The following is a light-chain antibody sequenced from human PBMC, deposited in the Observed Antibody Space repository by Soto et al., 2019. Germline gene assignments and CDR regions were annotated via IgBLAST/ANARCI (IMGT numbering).Light chain of an antibody. J-gene: IGLJ2*01. CDR1: GSNIGAAYD. CDR3: QSYDSSLSLVV. Sequence: QSVLTQPPSLSGAPGQRVTISCTGSGSNIGAAYDVHWYQQVPGTAPKLLIYGNTHRPSGVPDRFSASKSATSASLAITGLQAEDEADYYCQSYDSSLSLVVFGGGTQLTVL. CDR2: GNT. V-gene: IGLV1-40*01.